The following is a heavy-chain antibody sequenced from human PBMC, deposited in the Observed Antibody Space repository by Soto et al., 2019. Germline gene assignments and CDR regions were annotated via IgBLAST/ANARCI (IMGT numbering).Heavy chain of an antibody. V-gene: IGHV3-23*01. Sequence: EVQLLESGGGLVQPGGSLRLSCAASGFTFSSYAMSWVRQAPAKGLEWVSAISGSGVSTCYADSAKGRFSISRDNSNNPLYLQMDSLRAEDTAVYYCAKEPVFAITMVRGVTLQYFNYWGQGTLVTVSS. CDR3: AKEPVFAITMVRGVTLQYFNY. J-gene: IGHJ4*02. CDR2: ISGSGVST. D-gene: IGHD3-10*01. CDR1: GFTFSSYA.